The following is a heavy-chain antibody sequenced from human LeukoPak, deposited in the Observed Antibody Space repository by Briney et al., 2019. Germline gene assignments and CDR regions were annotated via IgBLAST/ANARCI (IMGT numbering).Heavy chain of an antibody. CDR2: ISSSSSTI. J-gene: IGHJ4*02. Sequence: GGSLRLSCAASGFTFSNYSMNWFRQAPGKGLEWVSYISSSSSTIYYADSVKGRFTISRDNAKNSLYLQMNSLRAEDTAVYYCARVGYTVPDYWGQGTLVTVSS. CDR1: GFTFSNYS. V-gene: IGHV3-48*01. D-gene: IGHD4-11*01. CDR3: ARVGYTVPDY.